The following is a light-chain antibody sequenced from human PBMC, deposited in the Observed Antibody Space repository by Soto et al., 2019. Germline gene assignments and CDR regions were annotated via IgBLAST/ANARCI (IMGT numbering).Light chain of an antibody. CDR1: SSNIGAGYD. CDR2: GNS. CDR3: QSYDSSLSGLGV. J-gene: IGLJ2*01. Sequence: QPVLTQPPSVSGAPGQRVTISCTGSSSNIGAGYDVHWYQQLPGTAPKLLLYGNSNRPSGVPDRFSGSKSGTSASLAITGLQAEDEADYYCQSYDSSLSGLGVFGGGTKLTVL. V-gene: IGLV1-40*01.